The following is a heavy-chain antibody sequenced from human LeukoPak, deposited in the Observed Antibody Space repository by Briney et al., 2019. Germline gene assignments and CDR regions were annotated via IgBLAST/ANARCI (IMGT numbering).Heavy chain of an antibody. CDR1: GGSFSGYY. CDR2: INHSGST. J-gene: IGHJ4*02. Sequence: SETLSLTCAVYGGSFSGYYWSWIRQPPGKGLEWIGEINHSGSTNYNPSLKSRVTISVDTSENQFSLKLSSVTAADTAVYYCARGVYSSSPRYFDYWGQGTLVTVSS. CDR3: ARGVYSSSPRYFDY. D-gene: IGHD6-6*01. V-gene: IGHV4-34*01.